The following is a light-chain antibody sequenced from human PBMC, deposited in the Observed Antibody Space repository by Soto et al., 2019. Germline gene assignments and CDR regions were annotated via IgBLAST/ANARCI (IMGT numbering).Light chain of an antibody. V-gene: IGKV1-33*01. CDR2: DAS. J-gene: IGKJ5*01. CDR3: QRYDSLPPT. Sequence: DIQMTQSPSSLSASVGDRVTITCQASHDIKKFLNWFQEKPGKAPELLIYDASNLQTGVPSRFSGSGPGTHLTFPLSSLQPEDIATYYCQRYDSLPPTFGQGTRLDIK. CDR1: HDIKKF.